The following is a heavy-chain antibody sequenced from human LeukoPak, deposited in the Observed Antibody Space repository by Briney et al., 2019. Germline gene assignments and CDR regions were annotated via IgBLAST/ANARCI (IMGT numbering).Heavy chain of an antibody. V-gene: IGHV4-4*07. D-gene: IGHD3-10*01. CDR3: ARDPPYGSGSYADYYFDY. J-gene: IGHJ4*02. Sequence: PSETLSLTCTVSGGSISSYYWSWIRQPAGKGLEWIGRIYTSGSTNYNPSLKSRVTMSVDTSKNQFSLKLSSVTAADTAVYYCARDPPYGSGSYADYYFDYWGKGPLVTVPS. CDR2: IYTSGST. CDR1: GGSISSYY.